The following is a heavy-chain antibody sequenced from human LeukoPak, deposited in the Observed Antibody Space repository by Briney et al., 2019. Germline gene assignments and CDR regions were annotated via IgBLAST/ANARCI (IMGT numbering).Heavy chain of an antibody. CDR1: GGTFSSYA. D-gene: IGHD2/OR15-2a*01. CDR2: IVPIFGTA. Sequence: SVKVSCKASGGTFSSYAISWVRQAPGQGLEWMGGIVPIFGTANYAQKFQGRVAITADESTSTAYMELSSLRSEDTAVYYCAGDHTDPFRPDYYYYYMDVWGKGTTVTVSS. J-gene: IGHJ6*03. CDR3: AGDHTDPFRPDYYYYYMDV. V-gene: IGHV1-69*13.